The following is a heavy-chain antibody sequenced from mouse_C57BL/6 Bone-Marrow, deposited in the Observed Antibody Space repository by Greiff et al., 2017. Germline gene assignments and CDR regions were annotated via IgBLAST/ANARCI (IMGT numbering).Heavy chain of an antibody. CDR2: IYPGGGYT. CDR3: ARYEYDYDEAWFAY. Sequence: VQLQQSGAELVRPGTSVKMSCKASGYTFTNYWIGWAKQRPGHGLEWIGDIYPGGGYTTYNEKFKVKATLTADKSSCTPYMQFSCLTSENSAIYYRARYEYDYDEAWFAYWGQGTLVTVAA. CDR1: GYTFTNYW. J-gene: IGHJ3*01. V-gene: IGHV1-63*01. D-gene: IGHD2-4*01.